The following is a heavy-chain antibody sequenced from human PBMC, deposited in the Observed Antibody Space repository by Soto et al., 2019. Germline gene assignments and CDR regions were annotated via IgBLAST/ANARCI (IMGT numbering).Heavy chain of an antibody. CDR1: GFSFSCYG. CDR3: AGYTGTSYISYGLNF. D-gene: IGHD5-18*01. Sequence: QGQLVESGGGVVQPGRSLRLSCAASGFSFSCYGMEWVRLAPGKGLEWVAATTYDGGIRYYVDSVKSRFTTARDNSKNSLYMHMTNLRVEDKNTNDRAGYTGTSYISYGLNFWGQGTTVTVSS. CDR2: TTYDGGIR. V-gene: IGHV3-30*03. J-gene: IGHJ6*02.